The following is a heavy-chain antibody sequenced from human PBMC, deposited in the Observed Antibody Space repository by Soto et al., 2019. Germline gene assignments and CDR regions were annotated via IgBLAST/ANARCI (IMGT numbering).Heavy chain of an antibody. CDR1: GGTFSSSG. J-gene: IGHJ6*02. Sequence: QVHLVQSGPEVKQPGSSVKVSCKASGGTFSSSGFSWVRQAPGQGLEWMGMIVPSLDTTNYAQKFQARVTITADEVTSTAYMELRSLRAEDTAVYYCARWPQPRYTADPYAVDVWGQGTRVIVSS. D-gene: IGHD3-16*02. CDR2: IVPSLDTT. V-gene: IGHV1-69*11. CDR3: ARWPQPRYTADPYAVDV.